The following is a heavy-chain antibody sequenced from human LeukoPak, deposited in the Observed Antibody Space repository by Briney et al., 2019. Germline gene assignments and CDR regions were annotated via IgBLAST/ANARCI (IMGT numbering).Heavy chain of an antibody. Sequence: PGGSLRLSCAASGFTFSSYAMHWVRQAPGKGLEWVAVISYDGSNKYYADSVKGQFTISRDNSKNTLYLQMNSLRAEDTAVYYCASLWFGELFPNDAFDIWGQGTMVTVSS. CDR2: ISYDGSNK. CDR3: ASLWFGELFPNDAFDI. D-gene: IGHD3-10*01. CDR1: GFTFSSYA. J-gene: IGHJ3*02. V-gene: IGHV3-30*04.